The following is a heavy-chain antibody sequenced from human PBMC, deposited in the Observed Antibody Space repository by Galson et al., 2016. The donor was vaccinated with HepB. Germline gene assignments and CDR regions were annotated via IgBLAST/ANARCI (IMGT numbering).Heavy chain of an antibody. Sequence: SCKASGYTFTRFGISWVRQAPGQGLEWMGWISAYNGNTNYAQKVQGRVTMTTDTSTSTAYMELRSLRSDDTAVYYCARDGGGNFWSGFGVYYYYMDVWGKGTTVTVSS. J-gene: IGHJ6*03. CDR1: GYTFTRFG. D-gene: IGHD3-3*01. CDR3: ARDGGGNFWSGFGVYYYYMDV. CDR2: ISAYNGNT. V-gene: IGHV1-18*04.